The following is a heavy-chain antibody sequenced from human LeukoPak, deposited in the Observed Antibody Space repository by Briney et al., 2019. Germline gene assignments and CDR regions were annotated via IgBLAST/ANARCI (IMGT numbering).Heavy chain of an antibody. Sequence: GGSLRLSCAASGFTFSSYGMSWVRQAPGKGLEWVSAISGSGGSTYYADSVKGRFTISRDNAKNSLYLQMNSLRAEDTAVYYCAKDRETYDTSGYYFVRVFTHFHYWGQGTLVTVSS. CDR3: AKDRETYDTSGYYFVRVFTHFHY. CDR1: GFTFSSYG. D-gene: IGHD3-22*01. J-gene: IGHJ4*02. CDR2: ISGSGGST. V-gene: IGHV3-23*01.